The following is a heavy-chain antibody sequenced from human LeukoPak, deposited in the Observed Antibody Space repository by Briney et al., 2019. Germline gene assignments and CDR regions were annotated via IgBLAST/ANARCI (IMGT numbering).Heavy chain of an antibody. Sequence: SETLSLTCTVSGGSISSYYWSWIRQPPGKGLEWIGYIYYSGSTNCNPSLKSRVTISVDTSKNQFSLKLSSVTAADTAVYYCARQGGAGRDYWGQGTLVTVSS. CDR2: IYYSGST. V-gene: IGHV4-59*08. CDR3: ARQGGAGRDY. J-gene: IGHJ4*02. D-gene: IGHD3-10*01. CDR1: GGSISSYY.